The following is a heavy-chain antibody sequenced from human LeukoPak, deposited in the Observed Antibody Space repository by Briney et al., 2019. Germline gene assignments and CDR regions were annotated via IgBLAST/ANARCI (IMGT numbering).Heavy chain of an antibody. CDR2: IGSKAYGGTT. J-gene: IGHJ4*02. V-gene: IGHV3-49*04. Sequence: GGSLRLSCTASGFTFGDYAMSWVRQAPGKGLEWVGFIGSKAYGGTTEYAASVKGRFTISRDDSKSIAYLQMNSLKTEDTAVYYCTRDLLAHYYDSSGPTVAFDYWGQGTLVTVSS. CDR1: GFTFGDYA. D-gene: IGHD3-22*01. CDR3: TRDLLAHYYDSSGPTVAFDY.